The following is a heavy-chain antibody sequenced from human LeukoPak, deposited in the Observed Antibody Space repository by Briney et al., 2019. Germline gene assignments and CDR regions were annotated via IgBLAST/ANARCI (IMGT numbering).Heavy chain of an antibody. CDR2: IYYSGST. J-gene: IGHJ4*02. CDR3: ARRDAVRAHYYGSGSYSLSQTFDY. Sequence: PSETLSLTCTVSGGSISSSSYYWGWIRQPPGKGLEWIGSIYYSGSTYYNPSLKSRVTISVDTSKNQFSLKLSSVTAADTAVYYCARRDAVRAHYYGSGSYSLSQTFDYWGQGTLVTVSS. V-gene: IGHV4-39*01. D-gene: IGHD3-10*01. CDR1: GGSISSSSYY.